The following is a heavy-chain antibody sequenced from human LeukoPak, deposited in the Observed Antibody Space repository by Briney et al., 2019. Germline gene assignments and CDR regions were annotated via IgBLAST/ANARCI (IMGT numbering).Heavy chain of an antibody. CDR1: GFTFDDYG. Sequence: GGSLRLSCAASGFTFDDYGMSWVRHAPGKGLEWVSGINWNGGSTGYADSVKGRFTISRDNAKNSLYLQMNSLRAEDTALYYCARGVNYDIMTGHYYYYYMDVWGKGTTVTVSS. J-gene: IGHJ6*03. CDR3: ARGVNYDIMTGHYYYYYMDV. V-gene: IGHV3-20*04. D-gene: IGHD3-9*01. CDR2: INWNGGST.